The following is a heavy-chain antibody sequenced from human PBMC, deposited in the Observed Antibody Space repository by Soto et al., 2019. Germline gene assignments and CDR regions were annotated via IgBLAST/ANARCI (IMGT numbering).Heavy chain of an antibody. CDR1: GFTFSNYA. CDR3: AKDLYPYYDILTGLEGFDP. V-gene: IGHV3-23*01. Sequence: PGGSLRLSCAASGFTFSNYAMSWVRQAPGKGLEWVSGIGGSTYYADSVKGRFTISRDNSKNTLYLQMNSLRAGDTAVYYCAKDLYPYYDILTGLEGFDPWGQGTLVTVSS. D-gene: IGHD3-9*01. J-gene: IGHJ5*02. CDR2: IGGST.